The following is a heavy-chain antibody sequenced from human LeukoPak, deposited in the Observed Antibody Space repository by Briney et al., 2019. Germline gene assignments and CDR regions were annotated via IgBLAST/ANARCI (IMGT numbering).Heavy chain of an antibody. CDR2: IYYCGNT. D-gene: IGHD3-16*02. Sequence: SETLSLTCTVSGGSISSYYWLWMRQPPGEGLVWIGYIYYCGNTKYNPYRKSRVTISVDTSQIQFSLTLSSVTAADTAVYYCARSTAGYYDYSWGSYRPSPPDYWGQGTLVTVSS. CDR3: ARSTAGYYDYSWGSYRPSPPDY. CDR1: GGSISSYY. J-gene: IGHJ4*02. V-gene: IGHV4-59*01.